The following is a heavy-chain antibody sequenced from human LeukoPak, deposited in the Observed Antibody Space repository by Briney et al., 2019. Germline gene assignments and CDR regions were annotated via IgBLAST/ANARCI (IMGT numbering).Heavy chain of an antibody. CDR2: IYPGDSDT. CDR3: ARPQDFALTGMNAFDI. Sequence: GESLKISCKGSGYSFNTYWIGWVRQMPGKGLEWMGIIYPGDSDTKYSPSFQGQVTISADKSISTAYLQWSSLKASDTAMYYCARPQDFALTGMNAFDIWGQGTMVTVSS. V-gene: IGHV5-51*01. CDR1: GYSFNTYW. D-gene: IGHD7-27*01. J-gene: IGHJ3*02.